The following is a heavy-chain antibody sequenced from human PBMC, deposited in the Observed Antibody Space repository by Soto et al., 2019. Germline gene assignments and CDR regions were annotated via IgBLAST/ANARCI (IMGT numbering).Heavy chain of an antibody. Sequence: EVQLVESGGDLVQPGGSLKLSCAASGFTFSGSTMHWVRQASGKGLEWVGRIRGKPNNYAAVYAASVKGRFTISRDDSKNTAYLQMNSLKTEDTAVDYCTTLDYGDYSSFDYWGQGTLVTVSS. D-gene: IGHD4-17*01. CDR3: TTLDYGDYSSFDY. J-gene: IGHJ4*02. CDR2: IRGKPNNYAA. CDR1: GFTFSGST. V-gene: IGHV3-73*01.